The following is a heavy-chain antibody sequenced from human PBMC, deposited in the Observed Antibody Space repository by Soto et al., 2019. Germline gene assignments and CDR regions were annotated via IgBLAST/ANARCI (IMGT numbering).Heavy chain of an antibody. J-gene: IGHJ5*02. CDR1: GFTFSSYG. D-gene: IGHD2-2*01. CDR3: AKKYQLLYWFDP. CDR2: ISYDGSNK. Sequence: QVQLVESGGGVVQPGRSLRLSCAASGFTFSSYGMHWVRQAPGKGLEWVAVISYDGSNKYYADSVKGRFTISRENSKNTLYLQMNSLRAEDTAVYYCAKKYQLLYWFDPWGQGTLVTVSS. V-gene: IGHV3-30*18.